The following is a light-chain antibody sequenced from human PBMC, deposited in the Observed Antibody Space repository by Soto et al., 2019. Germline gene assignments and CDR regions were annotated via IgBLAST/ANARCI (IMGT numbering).Light chain of an antibody. Sequence: DIQMTPSPSSLSASVLYRVNITCQASQDISNYLNWYQQKPGKAPKLLIFDASNLETGVPSRFSGSGSGTHFTFTITSLQPEDIATYYCQHFDNSWTFGLGTK. CDR2: DAS. V-gene: IGKV1-33*01. CDR1: QDISNY. CDR3: QHFDNSWT. J-gene: IGKJ1*01.